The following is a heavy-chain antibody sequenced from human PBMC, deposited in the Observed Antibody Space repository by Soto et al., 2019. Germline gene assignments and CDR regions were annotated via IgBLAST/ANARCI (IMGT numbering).Heavy chain of an antibody. V-gene: IGHV4-38-2*02. CDR1: GSSISSGYY. CDR2: FFHRGTT. J-gene: IGHJ4*02. CDR3: ARVFWRRYTLIDY. D-gene: IGHD3-3*01. Sequence: SETMSLTCTVSGSSISSGYYWCWVCQPPGRGLEWFWSFFHRGTTYYNPSLMSRVNISLDTSKNQFSLKLSSVTAADTAVYYCARVFWRRYTLIDYRCTGTLNTVFS.